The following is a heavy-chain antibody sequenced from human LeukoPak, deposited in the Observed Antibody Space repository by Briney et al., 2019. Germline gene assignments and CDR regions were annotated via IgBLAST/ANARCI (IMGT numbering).Heavy chain of an antibody. CDR1: GFTFSNYA. Sequence: PGGSLRLSCAASGFTFSNYAMSWVRQTPGKGLEWVSAITGSGGSAYYADSVKGRFTISRDNSKNTLYLQMNRLRAEDTAIYYCASRYCSGGSCYNRYYFDYWGQGTLVTVSS. D-gene: IGHD2-15*01. CDR2: ITGSGGSA. V-gene: IGHV3-23*01. CDR3: ASRYCSGGSCYNRYYFDY. J-gene: IGHJ4*02.